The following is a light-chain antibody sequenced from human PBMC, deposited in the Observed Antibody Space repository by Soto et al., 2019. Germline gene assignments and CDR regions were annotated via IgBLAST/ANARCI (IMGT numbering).Light chain of an antibody. V-gene: IGKV3-20*01. CDR1: QSGSNTY. J-gene: IGKJ4*01. Sequence: ERVLTQSPGTLSWSPGERATLSCRASQSGSNTYLAWHQQKRGQAPRLLIYCASSRATGMPDRFSGSGSGTDFTLTISRLEPEHFAVYYCKQYGSSLTFGGGNKVEIK. CDR3: KQYGSSLT. CDR2: CAS.